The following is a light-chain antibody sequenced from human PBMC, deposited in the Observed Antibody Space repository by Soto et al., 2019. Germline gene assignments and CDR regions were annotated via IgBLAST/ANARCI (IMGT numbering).Light chain of an antibody. Sequence: QSVLTQPPSVSGAPGQRVTISCTGSSSNIGAGYDVHWYQQLPGTAPKLLIYGNSNRPSGVPDRFSGSKSGTSASLAISGLQSEYEADYYCAAWDDSLNGWVFGGGTKLTVL. CDR3: AAWDDSLNGWV. J-gene: IGLJ3*02. CDR2: GNS. V-gene: IGLV1-40*01. CDR1: SSNIGAGYD.